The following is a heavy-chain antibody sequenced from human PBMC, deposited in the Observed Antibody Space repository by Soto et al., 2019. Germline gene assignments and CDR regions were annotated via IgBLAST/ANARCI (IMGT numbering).Heavy chain of an antibody. J-gene: IGHJ4*02. D-gene: IGHD6-13*01. CDR1: GGSISSYY. CDR2: IYYSGST. CDR3: ASTAVPIAAAGLNFDY. Sequence: SETLSLTCTVSGGSISSYYWSWIRQPPGKGLEWIGYIYYSGSTNYNPSLKSRVTISVDTSKNQFSLKLSSVTAADTAVYYCASTAVPIAAAGLNFDYWGQGTLVTVSS. V-gene: IGHV4-59*01.